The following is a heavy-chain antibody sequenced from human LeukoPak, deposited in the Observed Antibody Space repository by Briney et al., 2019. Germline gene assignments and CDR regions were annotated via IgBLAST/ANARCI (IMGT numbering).Heavy chain of an antibody. Sequence: SETLSLTCTVSGGSIRSYYWSWIRQPPGKGLEWIGYIYYSGSTNYNPSLKSRVTISVDTSKNQFSLKLSSVTAADTAVYYCARGVAVYYYGMDVWGQGTTVTVSS. CDR2: IYYSGST. CDR1: GGSIRSYY. V-gene: IGHV4-59*08. D-gene: IGHD3-3*01. J-gene: IGHJ6*02. CDR3: ARGVAVYYYGMDV.